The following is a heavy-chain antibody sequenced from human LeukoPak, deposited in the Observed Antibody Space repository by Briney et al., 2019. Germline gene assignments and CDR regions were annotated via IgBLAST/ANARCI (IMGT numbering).Heavy chain of an antibody. CDR1: GGSISSSSYY. J-gene: IGHJ5*02. D-gene: IGHD3-22*01. Sequence: SETLSLTCTVSGGSISSSSYYWGWIRQPPGKGLEWIGSIYHSGSTYYNPSLKSRVTISVDTSKNQFSLKLSSVTAADTAVYYCARDPPDADYYDSSGYRGTNWFDPWGQGTLVTVSS. CDR3: ARDPPDADYYDSSGYRGTNWFDP. V-gene: IGHV4-39*07. CDR2: IYHSGST.